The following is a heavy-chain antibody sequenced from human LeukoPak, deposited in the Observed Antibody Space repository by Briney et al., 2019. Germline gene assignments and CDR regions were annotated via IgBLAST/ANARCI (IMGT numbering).Heavy chain of an antibody. J-gene: IGHJ4*02. D-gene: IGHD6-19*01. CDR2: ISYDGNNK. CDR3: AREDYTSAWYCFDY. CDR1: GFTFSSCA. Sequence: GRSLRLSCTASGFTFSSCAMHWVRQAPGKGLEWVAGISYDGNNKYYADSVKGRFTISRDNSKNTLYLQMNSLRAEDTAVYYCAREDYTSAWYCFDYWGQGTLVTVSS. V-gene: IGHV3-30*04.